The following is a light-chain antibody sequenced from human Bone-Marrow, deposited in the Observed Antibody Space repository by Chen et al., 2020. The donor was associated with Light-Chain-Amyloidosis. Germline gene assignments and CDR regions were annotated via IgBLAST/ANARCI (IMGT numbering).Light chain of an antibody. V-gene: IGKV2-28*01. CDR3: MQALQTPTT. Sequence: DIVMTQSPRSLPVTPGEPASISCRSSQSLLHSNGYNYLDWYLQKPGQSPQLLIYLGSNRASGVPDRFSGSGSGTDFTLKISRVEAEDVGVYYCMQALQTPTTFGQGTKVEIK. CDR1: QSLLHSNGYNY. J-gene: IGKJ1*01. CDR2: LGS.